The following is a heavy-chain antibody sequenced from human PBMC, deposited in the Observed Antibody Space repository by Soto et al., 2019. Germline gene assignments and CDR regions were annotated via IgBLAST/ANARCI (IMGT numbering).Heavy chain of an antibody. Sequence: QVQLVQSGAEVKKPGSSVKVSCKASGGTFSRYAISWVRQAPGQVLEWMGGIIPIFGTANYAQKFQGRVTITADESTSTAYMELSSLRSEDTAVYYCARDLSDHYDSSGYYYFDYWGQGTLVTVSS. CDR3: ARDLSDHYDSSGYYYFDY. V-gene: IGHV1-69*01. CDR1: GGTFSRYA. CDR2: IIPIFGTA. D-gene: IGHD3-22*01. J-gene: IGHJ4*02.